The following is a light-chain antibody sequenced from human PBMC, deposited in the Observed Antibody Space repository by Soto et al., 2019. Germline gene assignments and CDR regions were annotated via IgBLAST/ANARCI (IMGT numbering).Light chain of an antibody. Sequence: EIVLTQSPATLSLSPGERATLSCRASQSVSSYLAWYQQKPGQVPRLLIYDASTRAAGIPAGFSGSGSGTDFTLTISRLEPEDFAVYYCQQYGSSGTFGQGTKVDI. V-gene: IGKV3-20*01. J-gene: IGKJ1*01. CDR3: QQYGSSGT. CDR1: QSVSSY. CDR2: DAS.